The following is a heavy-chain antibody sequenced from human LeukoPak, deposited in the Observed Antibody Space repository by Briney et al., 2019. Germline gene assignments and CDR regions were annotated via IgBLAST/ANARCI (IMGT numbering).Heavy chain of an antibody. Sequence: PSETLSLTCSVSGASIRSYFWSWIRQSPGKGLEWIGYVYDNDISNFNPSLESRVTILVDRSKSQFSLKLRSVTAADTVVYYCARGLVLATDDAFDIWGPGTMVTVSS. CDR2: VYDNDIS. CDR3: ARGLVLATDDAFDI. D-gene: IGHD5-12*01. CDR1: GASIRSYF. V-gene: IGHV4-59*01. J-gene: IGHJ3*02.